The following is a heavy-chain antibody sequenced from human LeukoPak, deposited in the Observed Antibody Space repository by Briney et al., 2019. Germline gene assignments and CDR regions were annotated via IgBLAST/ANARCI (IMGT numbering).Heavy chain of an antibody. Sequence: ASVKVSCKASGGTFSSYAISWVRQAPGQGLEWMGGIIPIFGTANYAQKFQGRVTITADESTSTAYMELSSLRSEDTAVYYCARGISAGTGSYYYYYGMDVWGQGTTVTVSS. D-gene: IGHD6-13*01. CDR3: ARGISAGTGSYYYYYGMDV. V-gene: IGHV1-69*01. CDR2: IIPIFGTA. CDR1: GGTFSSYA. J-gene: IGHJ6*02.